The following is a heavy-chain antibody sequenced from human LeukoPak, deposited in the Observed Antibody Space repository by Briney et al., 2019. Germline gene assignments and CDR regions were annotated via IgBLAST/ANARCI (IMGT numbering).Heavy chain of an antibody. J-gene: IGHJ6*02. CDR3: ARQNYDFWSGYYTKHYYYGMDV. Sequence: GASVKVSCKASGYTFTSYAMHWVRQAPGQRLEWMGWINAGNGNTKYSQKFQGRVTITRDTSASTAYMELSSLRSEDTAVYYCARQNYDFWSGYYTKHYYYGMDVWGQGTTVTVSS. CDR1: GYTFTSYA. V-gene: IGHV1-3*01. D-gene: IGHD3-3*01. CDR2: INAGNGNT.